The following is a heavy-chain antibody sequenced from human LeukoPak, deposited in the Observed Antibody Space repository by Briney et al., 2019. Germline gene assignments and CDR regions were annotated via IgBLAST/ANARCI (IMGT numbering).Heavy chain of an antibody. Sequence: GGSLRLSCAASGFTFSNYGMHWVRQAPGKGLEWVAVISYDGSNEYYADSVKGRFTISRDNSKNTLYLQMNSLRAEDTAVYYCAKGHYYGSGSFDYWGQGTLVTVSS. J-gene: IGHJ4*02. V-gene: IGHV3-30*18. CDR1: GFTFSNYG. CDR3: AKGHYYGSGSFDY. D-gene: IGHD3-10*01. CDR2: ISYDGSNE.